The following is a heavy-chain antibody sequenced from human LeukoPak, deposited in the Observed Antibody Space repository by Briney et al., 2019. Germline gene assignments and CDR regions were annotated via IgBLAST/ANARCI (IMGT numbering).Heavy chain of an antibody. Sequence: GGSLRLSCAASGFTFSSYAMTWVRQAPGKGLEWVSSISPSGRSTYYADSVKGRVTISRDNSKNTLSLQVSSLRVEDMAVYYCAKVGPADIVYYTYYYMDVWGKGTTVTVSS. CDR2: ISPSGRST. J-gene: IGHJ6*03. D-gene: IGHD2-2*01. CDR3: AKVGPADIVYYTYYYMDV. CDR1: GFTFSSYA. V-gene: IGHV3-23*01.